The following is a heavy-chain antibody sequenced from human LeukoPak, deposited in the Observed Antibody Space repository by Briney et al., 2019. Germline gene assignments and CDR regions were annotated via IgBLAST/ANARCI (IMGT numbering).Heavy chain of an antibody. Sequence: SETLSLTCAVYGGSFSGYYWSWIRQPPGKGLEWIGEINHSGSTNYNPSLKSRVTISVDMSKNQFSLRLSSVTAADTAIYYCARLIATTGLADWFDPWGQGVLVTVSS. D-gene: IGHD6-13*01. CDR1: GGSFSGYY. CDR3: ARLIATTGLADWFDP. V-gene: IGHV4-34*01. J-gene: IGHJ5*02. CDR2: INHSGST.